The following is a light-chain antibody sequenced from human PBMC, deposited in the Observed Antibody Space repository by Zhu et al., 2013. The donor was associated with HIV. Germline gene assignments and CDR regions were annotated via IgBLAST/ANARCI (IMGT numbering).Light chain of an antibody. V-gene: IGKV1-5*01. J-gene: IGKJ1*01. CDR1: QSINTW. CDR2: DVS. Sequence: DIQMTQSPSTLSASLGDRVTITCRASQSINTWLAWYQQTPGKAPELLIYDVSKLNSGVPSRFSGGGSGTEFTLTISSLQPDDLATYYCQQYNNYPPTFGQGTKVDLK. CDR3: QQYNNYPPT.